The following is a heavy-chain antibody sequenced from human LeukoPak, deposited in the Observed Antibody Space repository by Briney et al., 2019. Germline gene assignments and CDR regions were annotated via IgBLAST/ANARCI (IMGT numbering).Heavy chain of an antibody. CDR2: TLYDGSNT. J-gene: IGHJ4*02. CDR1: GFCFSNYC. Sequence: GGSLTLSCAVSGFCFSNYCMRSVRHAPGKGLEWVVFTLYDGSNTYYTASVTGRFTISTDNSKNTFYLKMTSLRAADTAVYLCAKDRQAWNTDGYLIGDYWGQGTLVTVSS. CDR3: AKDRQAWNTDGYLIGDY. D-gene: IGHD5-18*01. V-gene: IGHV3-30*02.